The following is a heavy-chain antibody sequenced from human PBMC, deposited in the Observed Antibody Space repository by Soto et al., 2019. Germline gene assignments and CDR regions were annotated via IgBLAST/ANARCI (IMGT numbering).Heavy chain of an antibody. Sequence: GGSLRLSCAASGFTFSDYYMSWIRQAPGKGLEWVSYISSSSSYTNYADSVKGRFTISRDNAKNSLYLQMNSLRAEDTAVYYCAREQYYYGSGSPLGHYYYYGMDVWGQGTTVTVSS. J-gene: IGHJ6*02. CDR3: AREQYYYGSGSPLGHYYYYGMDV. V-gene: IGHV3-11*05. CDR2: ISSSSSYT. D-gene: IGHD3-10*01. CDR1: GFTFSDYY.